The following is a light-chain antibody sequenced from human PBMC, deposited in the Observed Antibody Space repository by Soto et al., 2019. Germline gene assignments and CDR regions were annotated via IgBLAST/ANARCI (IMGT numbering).Light chain of an antibody. Sequence: QSALTQPASVSGSPGQSITISCTRTSSDVGSYNLVSWYQQHPGKAPKLMIYEVSKRPSGVSNRFSGSKSGNTASLTISGLQAEDEADYYCCSYAGSSTFFYVFGTGTKVTVL. J-gene: IGLJ1*01. CDR3: CSYAGSSTFFYV. CDR2: EVS. V-gene: IGLV2-23*02. CDR1: SSDVGSYNL.